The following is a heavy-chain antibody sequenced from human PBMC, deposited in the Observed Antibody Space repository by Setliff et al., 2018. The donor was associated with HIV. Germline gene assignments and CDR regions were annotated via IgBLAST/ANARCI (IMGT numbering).Heavy chain of an antibody. CDR3: ARAGGGGRWLHLSYWYFDL. J-gene: IGHJ2*01. CDR2: IYYSGST. CDR1: GGSIRSYY. Sequence: SETLSLTCTVPGGSIRSYYWSWIRQPPGKGLEWIGYIYYSGSTNYNPSLKSRVTISVDTSKNQFSLKLSSVTAADTAVYYCARAGGGGRWLHLSYWYFDLWGRGTLVTVSS. D-gene: IGHD3-16*01. V-gene: IGHV4-59*01.